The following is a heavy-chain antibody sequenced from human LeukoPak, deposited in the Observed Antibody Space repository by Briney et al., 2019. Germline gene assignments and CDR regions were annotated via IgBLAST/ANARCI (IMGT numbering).Heavy chain of an antibody. CDR2: ISGSGGST. D-gene: IGHD3-16*01. J-gene: IGHJ4*02. CDR1: GFTFSSYA. V-gene: IGHV3-23*01. Sequence: PGGSLRLSCAASGFTFSSYAMSWVRQAPGKGLEWVSAISGSGGSTYYADSVKGRFTISRDNSKNTLYLQMNSLRAEDTAVYYCAKVSYDYVWGSYPYYFDYWGQGTLVTVSS. CDR3: AKVSYDYVWGSYPYYFDY.